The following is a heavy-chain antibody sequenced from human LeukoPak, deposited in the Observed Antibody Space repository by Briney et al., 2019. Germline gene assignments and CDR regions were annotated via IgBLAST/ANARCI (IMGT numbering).Heavy chain of an antibody. CDR1: RGSISTYY. Sequence: PSETLSLTCTISRGSISTYYWSWFRQTPGTTLEWIGNIHYTGRTRYNPALESRVTMSLDTPKNEFSLRLTSMTAADSAVYYCARGRPDPQNSDYWDYWGQGILVTVSS. CDR2: IHYTGRT. J-gene: IGHJ4*02. CDR3: ARGRPDPQNSDYWDY. V-gene: IGHV4-59*13. D-gene: IGHD3-22*01.